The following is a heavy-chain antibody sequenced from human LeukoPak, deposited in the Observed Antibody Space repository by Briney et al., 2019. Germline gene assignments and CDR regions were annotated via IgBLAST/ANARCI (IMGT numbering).Heavy chain of an antibody. J-gene: IGHJ4*02. CDR3: ARVSGGYSSSWYPYYFDY. V-gene: IGHV3-66*01. Sequence: PGGSLRLSCAVSGFTVSSNYMSWVRQAPGKGLEWVSVIYSGGSTYYADSVKGRFTISRDNSKNTLYLQMNSLRAEDTAVYYCARVSGGYSSSWYPYYFDYWGQGTRVTVSS. CDR2: IYSGGST. D-gene: IGHD6-13*01. CDR1: GFTVSSNY.